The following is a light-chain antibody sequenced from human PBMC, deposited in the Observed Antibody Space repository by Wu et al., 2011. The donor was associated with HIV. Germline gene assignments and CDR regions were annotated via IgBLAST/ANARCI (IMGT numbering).Light chain of an antibody. CDR1: QTVSSSY. CDR3: QQSGSSPLT. CDR2: DAS. V-gene: IGKV3-20*01. J-gene: IGKJ1*01. Sequence: EIVLTQSPGTLSLSPGERATLSCRASQTVSSSYIAWYQQKPGQAPRLLIYDASIRATGIPDRFSGFASGTDFSLIISTLEPEDFAVYYCQQSGSSPLTFGQGTRVEIK.